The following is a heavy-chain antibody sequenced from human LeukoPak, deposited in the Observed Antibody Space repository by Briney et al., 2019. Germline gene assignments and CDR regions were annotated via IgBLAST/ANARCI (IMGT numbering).Heavy chain of an antibody. V-gene: IGHV4-39*01. CDR3: ARGNDYGDIPFDY. J-gene: IGHJ4*02. CDR1: GGSISSSSSYY. D-gene: IGHD4-17*01. CDR2: IYYTGDT. Sequence: SETLSLTCTVSGGSISSSSSYYWGWIRQPPGKGLEWIGSIYYTGDTYYNSSLKSRVTVSVDTSKNQFSLKLSSVTAADTAVYFCARGNDYGDIPFDYWGQGTLVTVSS.